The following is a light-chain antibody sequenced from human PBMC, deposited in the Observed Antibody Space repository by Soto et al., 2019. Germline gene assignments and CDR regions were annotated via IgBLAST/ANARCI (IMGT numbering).Light chain of an antibody. Sequence: QGALTQPASVSGSPGQSITISCTGTSSDVGSYNLVSWYQQHPGKAPKLMIYEGSKRPSGVSNRFSGSKSGNTASLTISGLQAEDEADYYCCAYAGSSVFGVGTKLTVL. CDR1: SSDVGSYNL. CDR2: EGS. J-gene: IGLJ3*02. V-gene: IGLV2-23*01. CDR3: CAYAGSSV.